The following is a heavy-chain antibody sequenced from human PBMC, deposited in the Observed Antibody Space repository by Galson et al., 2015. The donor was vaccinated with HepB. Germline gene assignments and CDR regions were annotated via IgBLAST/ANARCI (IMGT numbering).Heavy chain of an antibody. J-gene: IGHJ4*01. V-gene: IGHV3-11*05. D-gene: IGHD3-9*01. CDR3: ARDLRDILTGNFDY. CDR2: ISSSSGYT. Sequence: SLRLSCADSGFTFSDYYMSWIRQAPGKGLEWVSYISSSSGYTNYADSVKGRFTISRDNAKNSLYLQMNSLRAEDTAVYYCARDLRDILTGNFDYWGHGTLVTVSS. CDR1: GFTFSDYY.